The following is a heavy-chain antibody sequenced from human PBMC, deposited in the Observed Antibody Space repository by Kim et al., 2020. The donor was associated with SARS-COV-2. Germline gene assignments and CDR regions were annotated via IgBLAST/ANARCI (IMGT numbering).Heavy chain of an antibody. CDR3: ARELILEWLSGYYYYGMDV. D-gene: IGHD3-3*01. V-gene: IGHV3-30*05. J-gene: IGHJ6*02. Sequence: RLTISRDNSKNTLYLQMNSLRAEGTAVYYCARELILEWLSGYYYYGMDVWGQGTTVTVSS.